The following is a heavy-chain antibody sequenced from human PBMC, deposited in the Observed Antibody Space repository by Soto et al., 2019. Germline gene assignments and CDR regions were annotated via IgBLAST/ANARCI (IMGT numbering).Heavy chain of an antibody. V-gene: IGHV4-59*01. CDR3: AREGYYFDY. CDR2: IYYSGST. CDR1: GGSISSYY. Sequence: SETLSLTCTVSGGSISSYYWSWIRQPPGKGLEWIGYIYYSGSTNYNPSLKSRVTISVDTSKNQFSLKLSSVTAADTAVYYCAREGYYFDYWGQGTLVTVSS. J-gene: IGHJ4*02.